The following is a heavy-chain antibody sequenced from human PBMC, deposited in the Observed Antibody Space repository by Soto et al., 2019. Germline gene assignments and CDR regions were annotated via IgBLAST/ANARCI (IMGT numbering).Heavy chain of an antibody. CDR1: GYTFTSYG. V-gene: IGHV1-18*01. CDR2: ISAYNGKT. CDR3: ARKDYPVDY. Sequence: QVQLVQSGAEVKKPGASVKVSCKASGYTFTSYGISWVRQAPGQGLEWMGWISAYNGKTNYAQKPQXXXTXXTDTSTSTAYMELRSLRSDDTAVYYCARKDYPVDYWGQGTLVTVSS. D-gene: IGHD3-16*01. J-gene: IGHJ4*02.